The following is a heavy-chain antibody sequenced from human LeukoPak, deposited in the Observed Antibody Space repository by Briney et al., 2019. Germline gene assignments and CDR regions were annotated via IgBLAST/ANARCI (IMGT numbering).Heavy chain of an antibody. CDR1: GGSISSSNYY. CDR2: IYYSGST. J-gene: IGHJ4*02. V-gene: IGHV4-39*07. CDR3: ASKIYGDYLGDY. D-gene: IGHD4-17*01. Sequence: SETLSLTCTVSGGSISSSNYYWGWIRQPPGKGLEWIGSIYYSGSTYYSPSLKSRVTISVDTSKNQFSLKLSSVTAADTAVYYCASKIYGDYLGDYWGQGTLVTVSS.